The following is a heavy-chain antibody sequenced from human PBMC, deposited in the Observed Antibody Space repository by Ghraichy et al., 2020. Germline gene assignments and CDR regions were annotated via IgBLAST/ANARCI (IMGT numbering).Heavy chain of an antibody. CDR2: IYHSGST. CDR3: ASFTWIQLWLGGYFDY. D-gene: IGHD5-18*01. Sequence: SETLSLTCAVSGGSISSGGYSWSWIRQPPGKGLEWIGYIYHSGSTYYNPSLKSRVTISVDRSKNQFSLKLSSVTAADTAVYYCASFTWIQLWLGGYFDYWGQGTLVTVSS. J-gene: IGHJ4*02. V-gene: IGHV4-30-2*01. CDR1: GGSISSGGYS.